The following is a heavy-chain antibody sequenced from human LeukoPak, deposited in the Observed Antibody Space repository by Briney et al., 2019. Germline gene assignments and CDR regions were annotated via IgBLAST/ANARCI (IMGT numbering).Heavy chain of an antibody. D-gene: IGHD6-13*01. V-gene: IGHV3-9*01. CDR1: GFTFDDYA. J-gene: IGHJ3*02. CDR2: ISWNSGSI. CDR3: AKSVWGYNRAGDALDI. Sequence: GGSLRLSCAASGFTFDDYAMHWVRLAPGKGLEWVSGISWNSGSIGYADSVKGRFTISRDNSKNTLYLQMNSLRAEDTAVYYCAKSVWGYNRAGDALDIWGQGTMVTVSS.